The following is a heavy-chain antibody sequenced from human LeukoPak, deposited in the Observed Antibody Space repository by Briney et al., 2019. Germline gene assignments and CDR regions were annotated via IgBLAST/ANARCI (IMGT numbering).Heavy chain of an antibody. Sequence: PGGSLRLSCAASEFTFSLYAMNWVRQAPGEGLEWISYINDVSADIHYADSVKGRFTISRDNAKNTLYLQMNSLRGDDTAVYYCARDTYQPGRIDSWGQGTLVIVSS. CDR2: INDVSADI. D-gene: IGHD1-14*01. V-gene: IGHV3-21*05. CDR3: ARDTYQPGRIDS. CDR1: EFTFSLYA. J-gene: IGHJ4*02.